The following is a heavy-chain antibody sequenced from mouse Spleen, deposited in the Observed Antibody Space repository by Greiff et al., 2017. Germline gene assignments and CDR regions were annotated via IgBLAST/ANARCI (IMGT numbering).Heavy chain of an antibody. CDR1: GYTFTSYW. CDR3: AKGEGPDYFDY. Sequence: VQLQQPGAELVKPGASVKLSCKASGYTFTSYWMQWVKQRPGQGLEWIGEIDPSDSYTNYNQKFKGKATLTVDTSSSTAYMQLSSLTSEDSAVYYCAKGEGPDYFDYWGQGTTLTVSS. D-gene: IGHD3-3*01. CDR2: IDPSDSYT. V-gene: IGHV1-50*01. J-gene: IGHJ2*01.